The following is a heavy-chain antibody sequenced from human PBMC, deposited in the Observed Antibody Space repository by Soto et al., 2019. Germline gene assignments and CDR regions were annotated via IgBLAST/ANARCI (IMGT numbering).Heavy chain of an antibody. CDR3: ARQGYGPRHGLVDV. D-gene: IGHD1-1*01. CDR1: AGSIIDYY. J-gene: IGHJ6*02. CDR2: INHNGYS. Sequence: QVQLQESGPGLVKPSETLSLTCNVSAGSIIDYYCSWFRQPPGKGLEWIGYINHNGYSAYNLALKRRITMSVDTSKTQFPLVLDSVTDTDTAVYYSARQGYGPRHGLVDVWGQGTTVIVSS. V-gene: IGHV4-59*08.